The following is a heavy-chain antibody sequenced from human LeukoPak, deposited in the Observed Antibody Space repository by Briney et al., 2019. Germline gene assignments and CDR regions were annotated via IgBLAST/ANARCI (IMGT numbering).Heavy chain of an antibody. CDR1: GFNFIKAW. CDR2: MKSLGSGGTP. D-gene: IGHD3-10*01. CDR3: TTHPLVWVGEIYSYHDY. Sequence: PGGSLRLSCATSGFNFIKAWMSWVRQATGKGPEWVGRMKSLGSGGTPDYAAPVKGRFTISRDDSKNTLYLQMNNLKTEDTAMYYCTTHPLVWVGEIYSYHDYWGPGTLLIVSS. J-gene: IGHJ4*02. V-gene: IGHV3-15*01.